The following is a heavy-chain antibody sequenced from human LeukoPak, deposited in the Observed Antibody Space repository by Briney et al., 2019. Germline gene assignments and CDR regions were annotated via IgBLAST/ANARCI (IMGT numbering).Heavy chain of an antibody. CDR3: ARVGGRIAVAGVSDY. CDR1: GFTFSSYS. Sequence: GGSLRLSCAASGFTFSSYSMNWVRQAPGKGLEWVSSISSSSSYIYYADSVKGRFTISRDNAKNSLYLQMNSLRAEDTAVYHCARVGGRIAVAGVSDYWGQGTLVTVSS. J-gene: IGHJ4*02. CDR2: ISSSSSYI. D-gene: IGHD6-19*01. V-gene: IGHV3-21*01.